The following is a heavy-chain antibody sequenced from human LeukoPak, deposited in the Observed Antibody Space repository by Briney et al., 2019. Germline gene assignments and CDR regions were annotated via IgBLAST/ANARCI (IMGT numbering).Heavy chain of an antibody. CDR1: GDANTRYY. CDR3: AKHRFGEPRFNN. J-gene: IGHJ4*02. Sequence: PSETVSLTCTVSGDANTRYYWSWIRQPPGEGLEWIGYIFHTGNTNYNPSLKSRVSMSLDTSKSQISLRLNSVTAADTAVYYCAKHRFGEPRFNNWGQGSLVSVSS. CDR2: IFHTGNT. V-gene: IGHV4-59*08. D-gene: IGHD3-10*01.